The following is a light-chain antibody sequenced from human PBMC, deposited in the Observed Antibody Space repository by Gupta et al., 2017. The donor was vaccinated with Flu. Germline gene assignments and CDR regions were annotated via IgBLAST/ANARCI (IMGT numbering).Light chain of an antibody. CDR1: QSILYSSNNKNY. CDR2: WAS. V-gene: IGKV4-1*01. J-gene: IGKJ2*03. CDR3: QQYDGTPYS. Sequence: DIVMTQSPDSLAVSLGERATINCKSSQSILYSSNNKNYLAWYQQKPGQPPKLLIYWASTRESGVPDSFSGSGSGTDFTLTISSLQAEDVAVYYCQQYDGTPYSFGQGTKLEIK.